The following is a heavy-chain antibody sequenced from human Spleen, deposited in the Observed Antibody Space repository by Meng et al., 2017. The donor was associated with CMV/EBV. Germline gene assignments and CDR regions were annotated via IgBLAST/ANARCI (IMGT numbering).Heavy chain of an antibody. CDR2: IRSKDDGGTT. D-gene: IGHD5-18*01. J-gene: IGHJ4*02. Sequence: GSLRLSCAASGFGFGSYPLSWVRQAPGKGLEWVAFIRSKDDGGTTEYVASVKGRFIISRDDSNRIAYLQMNSLKTEDTAVYYCARGPREYSYGLLFDYWGQGSLVTVSS. V-gene: IGHV3-49*04. CDR1: GFGFGSYP. CDR3: ARGPREYSYGLLFDY.